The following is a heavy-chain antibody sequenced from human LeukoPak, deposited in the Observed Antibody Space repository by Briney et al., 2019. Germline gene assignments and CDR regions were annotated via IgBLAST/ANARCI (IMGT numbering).Heavy chain of an antibody. CDR1: GYTFTNYG. J-gene: IGHJ6*03. D-gene: IGHD1-26*01. CDR3: ARDRIVQPPVFRYYYYYMDV. CDR2: INPNSGGT. Sequence: GASVKVSCKGSGYTFTNYGFNWVRQAPGQGLEWMGWINPNSGGTNYAQKFQGRVTMTRDTSISTAYMELSRLRSDDTAVYYCARDRIVQPPVFRYYYYYMDVWGKGTTVTISS. V-gene: IGHV1-2*02.